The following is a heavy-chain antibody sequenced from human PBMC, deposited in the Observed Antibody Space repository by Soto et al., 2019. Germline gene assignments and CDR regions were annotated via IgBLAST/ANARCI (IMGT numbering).Heavy chain of an antibody. CDR2: IMPEGSEK. CDR3: ARDPYDI. D-gene: IGHD2-21*01. J-gene: IGHJ6*02. CDR1: GFTFSDYW. Sequence: GESLKISCAASGFTFSDYWMSWVRQAPGKGLEWVATIMPEGSEKFYVDSVKGRFTISRDNAKNSLFVQMNSLRAEDTAVYYCARDPYDIWGQGTTVTVSS. V-gene: IGHV3-7*01.